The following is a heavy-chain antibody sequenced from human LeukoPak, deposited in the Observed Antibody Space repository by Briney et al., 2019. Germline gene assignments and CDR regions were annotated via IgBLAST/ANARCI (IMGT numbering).Heavy chain of an antibody. Sequence: PSETLSLTCAVYGGSFSGYYWSWIRQPPGKGLEWIGEINHSGSTNYNPSLKSRVTISVDTSKNQFSLKLSSVTAADTAVYYCARLGDYGSYYYYYMDVWGKGTTVTVSS. J-gene: IGHJ6*03. CDR1: GGSFSGYY. CDR3: ARLGDYGSYYYYYMDV. D-gene: IGHD4-17*01. CDR2: INHSGST. V-gene: IGHV4-34*01.